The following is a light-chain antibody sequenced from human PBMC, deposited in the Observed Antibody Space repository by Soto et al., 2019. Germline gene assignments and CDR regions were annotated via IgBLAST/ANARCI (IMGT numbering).Light chain of an antibody. CDR1: PSVSSSS. Sequence: EIVLTQSPGTLSLSPGERATLSCRASPSVSSSSLAWYQQRPGQAPRLLIYGTSSRATGIPARFSGSGSGTDFPLTISSLEPEDSAIYYCQQRNIWPPVTFGQGTRLEIK. CDR3: QQRNIWPPVT. CDR2: GTS. J-gene: IGKJ5*01. V-gene: IGKV3D-20*02.